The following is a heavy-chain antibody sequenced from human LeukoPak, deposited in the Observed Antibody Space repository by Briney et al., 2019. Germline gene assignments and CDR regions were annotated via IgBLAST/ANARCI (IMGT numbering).Heavy chain of an antibody. CDR1: GFTFSSYG. J-gene: IGHJ4*02. CDR3: AKGAIVVRY. Sequence: GRSLRLSCAASGFTFSSYGMHWVRQAPGKGPEWVAVISYDGSNKYYADSVKGRFTISRDNSKNTLYLQMNSLRAEDTAVYYCAKGAIVVRYWGQGTLVTVSS. V-gene: IGHV3-30*18. CDR2: ISYDGSNK. D-gene: IGHD3-22*01.